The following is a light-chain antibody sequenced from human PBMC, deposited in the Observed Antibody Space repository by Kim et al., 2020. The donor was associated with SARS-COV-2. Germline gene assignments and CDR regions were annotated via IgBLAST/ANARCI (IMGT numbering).Light chain of an antibody. J-gene: IGKJ1*01. V-gene: IGKV1-5*03. Sequence: AYVGDTVTITCRASQNVNIWLAWYQQKPGQVPKLLIHKTPGLQRGVPSRFSGGGSGTDFTLTISSLQPDDFATYYCQQYHTHSTFGQGTKVDIK. CDR3: QQYHTHST. CDR2: KTP. CDR1: QNVNIW.